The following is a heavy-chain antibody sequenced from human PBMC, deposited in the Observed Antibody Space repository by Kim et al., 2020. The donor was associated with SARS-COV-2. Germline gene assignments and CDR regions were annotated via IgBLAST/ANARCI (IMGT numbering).Heavy chain of an antibody. Sequence: SETLSLTCAVYGGSFSGYYWSWIRQPPGKGLEWIGEINHSGSTNYNPSLKSRVTISVDTSKNQFSLKLSSVTAADTAVYYCARGAIQAVAPRYYGMDVWGQGTTVTVSS. CDR2: INHSGST. J-gene: IGHJ6*02. V-gene: IGHV4-34*01. CDR1: GGSFSGYY. CDR3: ARGAIQAVAPRYYGMDV. D-gene: IGHD6-19*01.